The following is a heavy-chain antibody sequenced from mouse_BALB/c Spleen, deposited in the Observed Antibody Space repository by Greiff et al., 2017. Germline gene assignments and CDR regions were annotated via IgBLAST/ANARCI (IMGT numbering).Heavy chain of an antibody. CDR3: ASYYRYAMDY. CDR2: INPSNGRT. D-gene: IGHD2-14*01. V-gene: IGHV1S81*02. Sequence: VQLQQPGAELVKPGASVKLSCKASGYTFTSYWMHWVKQRPGQGLEWIGEINPSNGRTNYNEKFKSKATLTVDKSSSTAYMQLSSLTSEDSAVYYCASYYRYAMDYWGQGTSFTVSS. J-gene: IGHJ4*01. CDR1: GYTFTSYW.